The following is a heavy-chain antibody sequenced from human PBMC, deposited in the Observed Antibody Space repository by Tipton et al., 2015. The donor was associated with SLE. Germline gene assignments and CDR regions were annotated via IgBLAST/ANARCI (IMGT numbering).Heavy chain of an antibody. CDR1: GGSISSSSYY. J-gene: IGHJ4*02. Sequence: TLSLTCTVSGGSISSSSYYWGWIRQPPGKGLQWIGAISYSGSTYYNPSLKSRVTISVDTSKNQFSLKLSSVTAADTAVYYCVRDIKSLISHYYDSELDHWGQGTLVTVSS. D-gene: IGHD3-22*01. CDR2: ISYSGST. CDR3: VRDIKSLISHYYDSELDH. V-gene: IGHV4-39*07.